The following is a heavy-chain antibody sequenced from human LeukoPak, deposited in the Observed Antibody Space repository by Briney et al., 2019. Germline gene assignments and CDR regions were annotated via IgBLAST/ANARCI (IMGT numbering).Heavy chain of an antibody. J-gene: IGHJ4*02. CDR3: TKLPSAWWLGNYFDY. Sequence: GGSLRLSCAASGFTVSSNYMSWVRQTPGKGLERVSVIYSGGSTYYADSVKGRFTISRGNSNNTLFLQMNSLRAEDTAIYYCTKLPSAWWLGNYFDYWGQGTPVTVSS. CDR2: IYSGGST. D-gene: IGHD2-8*02. V-gene: IGHV3-53*01. CDR1: GFTVSSNY.